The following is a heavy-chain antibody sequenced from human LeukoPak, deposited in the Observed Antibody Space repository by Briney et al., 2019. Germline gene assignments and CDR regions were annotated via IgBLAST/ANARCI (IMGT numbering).Heavy chain of an antibody. CDR1: GFTFSSYW. CDR3: ASLNVPATPH. J-gene: IGHJ4*02. CDR2: INSDGIST. Sequence: PGGSLRLSCAVSGFTFSSYWMHWVRQAPGKGLVWVSRINSDGISTNYADSVRGRFTISRDNAKNTLYLQMNSLRAEDTAVYYCASLNVPATPHWGQGTLVTVSS. D-gene: IGHD2-15*01. V-gene: IGHV3-74*01.